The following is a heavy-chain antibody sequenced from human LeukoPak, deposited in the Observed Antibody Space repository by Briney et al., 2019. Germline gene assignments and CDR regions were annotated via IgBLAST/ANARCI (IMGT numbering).Heavy chain of an antibody. J-gene: IGHJ4*02. CDR1: GFTFSSYA. CDR2: ISGSGGGT. D-gene: IGHD2/OR15-2a*01. CDR3: VTFYETY. Sequence: GGSLRLSCAASGFTFSSYAMSWVRQAPEKGLEWVSTISGSGGGTYYADSVKGRFTISRDNSKNTVSLQMNNLRAEDTAVYYCVTFYETYWGRGTLVTVSS. V-gene: IGHV3-23*01.